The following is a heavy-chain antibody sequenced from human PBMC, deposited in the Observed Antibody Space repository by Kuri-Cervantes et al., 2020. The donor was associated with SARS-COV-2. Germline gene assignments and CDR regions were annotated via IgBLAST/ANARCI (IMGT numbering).Heavy chain of an antibody. CDR3: ARGSTVTRNYYYYYYMDV. D-gene: IGHD4-11*01. J-gene: IGHJ6*03. CDR1: GGSISSGGYY. CDR2: IYYSGST. Sequence: SETLSLTCTVSGGSISSGGYYWSWIRQHPGKGLEWIGYIYYSGSTYYNPPLKSRVTISVDTSKNQFSLKLSSVTAADTAVYYCARGSTVTRNYYYYYYMDVWGKGTTVTVSS. V-gene: IGHV4-31*03.